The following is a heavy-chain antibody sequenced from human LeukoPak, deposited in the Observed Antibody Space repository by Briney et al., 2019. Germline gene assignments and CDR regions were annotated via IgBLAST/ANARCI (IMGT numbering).Heavy chain of an antibody. CDR1: GFTFSSYW. J-gene: IGHJ4*02. CDR3: ARGTIRVDF. Sequence: GGSLRLSCAASGFTFSSYWMSWVRQAPGKGLEWVASINQGGSEQNYVDSVKGRFTISRDSAKNSLYLQMNSLRAEDTAAYYWARGTIRVDFGGRGPRVTVSS. V-gene: IGHV3-7*01. CDR2: INQGGSEQ. D-gene: IGHD5-12*01.